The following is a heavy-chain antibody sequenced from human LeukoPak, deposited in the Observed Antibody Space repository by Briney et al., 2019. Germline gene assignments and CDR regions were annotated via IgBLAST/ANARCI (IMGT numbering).Heavy chain of an antibody. CDR1: GFTFSSFT. Sequence: GASLRLSCAASGFTFSSFTMNWVRQAPGKGLEWVSVVHGSGSSTYYVDSVKGRFTISRDNSKNMLYLQMNSLRAEDTAVYYCAKGGDSSGSHFDCWGQGTLVTVSS. J-gene: IGHJ4*02. V-gene: IGHV3-23*05. CDR3: AKGGDSSGSHFDC. D-gene: IGHD3-22*01. CDR2: VHGSGSST.